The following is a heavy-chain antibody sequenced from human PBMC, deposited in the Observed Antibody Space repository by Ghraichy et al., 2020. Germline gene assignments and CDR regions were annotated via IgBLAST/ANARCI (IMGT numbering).Heavy chain of an antibody. CDR2: ISTGGPT. D-gene: IGHD2-15*01. Sequence: GALRLSCAASGFTVSSAYMNWVRQAPGKGLEWVSFISTGGPTYYADSVKGRFTIARDNSKNTVSLQMNSLRADDTALYYCARDVRCSGATCQPYGMDVWGQGTTVTVSS. J-gene: IGHJ6*02. V-gene: IGHV3-66*01. CDR1: GFTVSSAY. CDR3: ARDVRCSGATCQPYGMDV.